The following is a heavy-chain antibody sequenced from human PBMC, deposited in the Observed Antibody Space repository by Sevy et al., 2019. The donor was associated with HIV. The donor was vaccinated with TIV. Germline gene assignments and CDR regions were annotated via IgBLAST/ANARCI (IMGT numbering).Heavy chain of an antibody. CDR2: IWYDGSKK. J-gene: IGHJ4*02. V-gene: IGHV3-33*01. CDR3: ARERDENSSGWSVPFDN. CDR1: GFSFSTYG. Sequence: GGSLRLSCATSGFSFSTYGMHWVRQAPGKGLEWVAGIWYDGSKKQYADSVKGRFTISRDNSKNTMYLQMNSLRVEDTALFYCARERDENSSGWSVPFDNLGQGTLVTVSS. D-gene: IGHD6-19*01.